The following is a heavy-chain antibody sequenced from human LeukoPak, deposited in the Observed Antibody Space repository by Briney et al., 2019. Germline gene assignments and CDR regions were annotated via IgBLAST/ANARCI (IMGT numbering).Heavy chain of an antibody. D-gene: IGHD2-2*01. V-gene: IGHV1-2*02. Sequence: ASVKVSCKASGYTFTSYYMHWVRPAPGQGLEWMGWINPNSGGTNYAQKFQGRVTMTRDTSISTAYMELSRLRSDDTAVYYCARVDFPGSTSLNLGYWGQGTLVTVSS. CDR3: ARVDFPGSTSLNLGY. CDR1: GYTFTSYY. CDR2: INPNSGGT. J-gene: IGHJ4*02.